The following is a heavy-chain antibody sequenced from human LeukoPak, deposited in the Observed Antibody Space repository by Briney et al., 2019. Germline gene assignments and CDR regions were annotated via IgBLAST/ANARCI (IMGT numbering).Heavy chain of an antibody. V-gene: IGHV1-69*13. D-gene: IGHD3-3*01. CDR1: GGTFSSYA. CDR3: ARGGVRYDFWSGPPQKHDAFDI. J-gene: IGHJ3*02. Sequence: SVKVSCKASGGTFSSYAISWVRQAPGQGLEWMGGIIPIFGTANYAQKFQGRVTITADESTSTAYMELSSPRSEDTAVYYCARGGVRYDFWSGPPQKHDAFDIWGQGTMVTVSS. CDR2: IIPIFGTA.